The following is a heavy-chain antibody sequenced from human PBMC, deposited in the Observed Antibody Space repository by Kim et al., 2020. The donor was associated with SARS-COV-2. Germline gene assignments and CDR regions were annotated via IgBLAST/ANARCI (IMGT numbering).Heavy chain of an antibody. J-gene: IGHJ6*02. D-gene: IGHD5-12*01. Sequence: SETLSLTCTVSGGSISSYYWSWIRQPPGKGLEWIGHIYYSGSTNYNPSLKSRVTISVDTSKNQFSLKLSSVTAADTAVYYCAREGYSGYAPGMDVWGQGTTVTVSS. V-gene: IGHV4-59*01. CDR1: GGSISSYY. CDR2: IYYSGST. CDR3: AREGYSGYAPGMDV.